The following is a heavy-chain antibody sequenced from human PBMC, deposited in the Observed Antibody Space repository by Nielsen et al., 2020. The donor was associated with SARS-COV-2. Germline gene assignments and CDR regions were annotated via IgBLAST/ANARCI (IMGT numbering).Heavy chain of an antibody. CDR1: GGSFSGYY. J-gene: IGHJ6*02. V-gene: IGHV4-34*01. D-gene: IGHD1-26*01. CDR2: INHSGST. CDR3: ARGRVGATTFYYYYYGMDV. Sequence: GSLRLSCAVYGGSFSGYYWNWIRQPPGRGRGWIGEINHSGSTNYNPSLKSRVTISVDTSKNQFSLKLTSVTAADTAVYYCARGRVGATTFYYYYYGMDVWGQGTTVTVSS.